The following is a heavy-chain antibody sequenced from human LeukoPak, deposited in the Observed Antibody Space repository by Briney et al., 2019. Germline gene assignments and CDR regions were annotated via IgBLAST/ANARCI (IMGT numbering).Heavy chain of an antibody. J-gene: IGHJ6*02. CDR2: INHSGST. CDR3: ARGLGAYSSSWHYRYYYYGMDV. CDR1: GGSFSGYY. Sequence: SETLSLTCAVYGGSFSGYYWSWIRQPPGKGLEWIGEINHSGSTNCNPSLKSRVTISVDTSKNQFSLKLSSVTAADTAVYYCARGLGAYSSSWHYRYYYYGMDVWGQGTTVTVSS. D-gene: IGHD6-13*01. V-gene: IGHV4-34*01.